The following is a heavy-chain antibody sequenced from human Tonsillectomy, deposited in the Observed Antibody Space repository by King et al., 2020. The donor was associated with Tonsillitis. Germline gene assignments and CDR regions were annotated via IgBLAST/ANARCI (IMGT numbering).Heavy chain of an antibody. Sequence: VQLVESGGGLVQPGGSLRLSCAASGLTVSSNYMSWVRQAPGKGLEWVSVIYSGGSTYYADSVKGRFTISRHNSKNTLYLQMNSLRPEDTAVYYCARDYRGYSYGSDSNWYFDLWGRGTLVTVSS. J-gene: IGHJ2*01. CDR2: IYSGGST. D-gene: IGHD5-18*01. CDR1: GLTVSSNY. CDR3: ARDYRGYSYGSDSNWYFDL. V-gene: IGHV3-53*04.